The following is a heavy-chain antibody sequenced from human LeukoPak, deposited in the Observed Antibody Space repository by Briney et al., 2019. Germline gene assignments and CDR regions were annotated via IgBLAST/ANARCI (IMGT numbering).Heavy chain of an antibody. D-gene: IGHD6-13*01. Sequence: SETLSLTCAVYGGSFSGYYWSWIRQPPGKGLEWIGEINHSGSTNYNPSLKSRVTISVDTSKNRFSLKLSSVTAADTAVYYCASTDVLAAAGTLGYWGQGTLVTVSS. V-gene: IGHV4-34*01. CDR3: ASTDVLAAAGTLGY. CDR2: INHSGST. CDR1: GGSFSGYY. J-gene: IGHJ4*02.